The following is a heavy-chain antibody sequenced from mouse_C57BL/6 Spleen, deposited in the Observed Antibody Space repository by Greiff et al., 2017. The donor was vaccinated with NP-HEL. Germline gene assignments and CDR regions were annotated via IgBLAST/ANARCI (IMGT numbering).Heavy chain of an antibody. CDR2: IYPGDGDT. V-gene: IGHV1-80*01. CDR1: GYAFSSYW. D-gene: IGHD3-3*01. J-gene: IGHJ4*01. Sequence: QVQLQQSGAELVKPGASVKISCKASGYAFSSYWMNWVKQRPGKGLEWIGHIYPGDGDTNYNGKFKGKATLTADKSSSTAYMQLSSLTSEDSAVYCCARRGGTGSYAMDYWGQGTSVTVSS. CDR3: ARRGGTGSYAMDY.